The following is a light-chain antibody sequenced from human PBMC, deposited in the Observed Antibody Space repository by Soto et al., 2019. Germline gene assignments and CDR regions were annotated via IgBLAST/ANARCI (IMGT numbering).Light chain of an antibody. CDR1: NSNIGAGFG. CDR3: QSYDNSLSGSWV. CDR2: SNT. J-gene: IGLJ3*02. V-gene: IGLV1-40*01. Sequence: QSVLTQPPSVSGAPGQRVTISCTGSNSNIGAGFGVQWYQQFPRTAPRLLIYSNTNRPSEVPDRFSASKSGTSASLAITGLRAEDEADYYCQSYDNSLSGSWVFGGGTKLTVL.